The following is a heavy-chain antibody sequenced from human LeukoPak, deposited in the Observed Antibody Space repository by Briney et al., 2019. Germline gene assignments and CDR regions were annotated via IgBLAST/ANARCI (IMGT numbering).Heavy chain of an antibody. D-gene: IGHD3-22*01. CDR3: ARLYDRSSYVAFDI. CDR2: VYGGDTT. J-gene: IGHJ3*02. Sequence: GGSLRLSCAASRFTVSSSYMGWVRQAPGKGLEWVSVVYGGDTTYYPDSVKGRFAISRDNSQNTLYLQLDSLRAEDTAVYYCARLYDRSSYVAFDIWGQGTMVTVSS. CDR1: RFTVSSSY. V-gene: IGHV3-66*02.